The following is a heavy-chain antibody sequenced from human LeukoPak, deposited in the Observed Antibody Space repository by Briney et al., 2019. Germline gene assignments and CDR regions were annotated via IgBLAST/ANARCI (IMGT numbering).Heavy chain of an antibody. J-gene: IGHJ3*02. D-gene: IGHD3-10*01. CDR3: ARAGLPWFPKASVAFDI. CDR1: GYTFTSYG. Sequence: GASVKVSCKASGYTFTSYGISWVRQAPGQGLEWMGWISAYNGNTNYAQKLQGRVTMTTDTSTSTAYMELRSLRSDATAVYYCARAGLPWFPKASVAFDIWGQGTMVTVSS. CDR2: ISAYNGNT. V-gene: IGHV1-18*01.